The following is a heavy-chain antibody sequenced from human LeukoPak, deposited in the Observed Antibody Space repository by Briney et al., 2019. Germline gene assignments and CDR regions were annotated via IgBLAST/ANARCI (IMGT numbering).Heavy chain of an antibody. J-gene: IGHJ3*02. V-gene: IGHV3-11*05. D-gene: IGHD6-19*01. CDR1: GFTVNNNY. CDR3: ARVRKYSSGWYDAFDI. Sequence: KPGGSLRLSCAASGFTVNNNYMSWIRQAPGKGLERVSYISSSSSYTNYADSVKGRFTISRDNAKNSLYLQMNSLRAEDTAVYYCARVRKYSSGWYDAFDIWGQGTMVTVSS. CDR2: ISSSSSYT.